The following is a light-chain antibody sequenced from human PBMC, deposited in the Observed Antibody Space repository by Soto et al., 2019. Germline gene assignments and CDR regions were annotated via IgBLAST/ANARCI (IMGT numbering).Light chain of an antibody. CDR1: SSDVGTYKL. J-gene: IGLJ1*01. CDR2: EGT. CDR3: CSYATGSTYI. Sequence: QSALTQPASVSGSPGQSITISCTGTSSDVGTYKLVSWYHQHPGEAPKLIIYEGTKRPSGVSNRFSASRSGNTASLTISGLQAEDEADYYCCSYATGSTYILGTGTKLTVL. V-gene: IGLV2-23*01.